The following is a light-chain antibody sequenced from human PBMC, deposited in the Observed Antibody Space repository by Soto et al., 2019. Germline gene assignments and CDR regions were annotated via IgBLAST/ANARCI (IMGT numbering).Light chain of an antibody. V-gene: IGKV3-15*01. CDR3: QQYESYPLT. J-gene: IGKJ4*01. CDR2: RAS. Sequence: IVMTQSPATLSVSRGERATLSFRASQSVSILLAWYQQKPGQAPRLLIHRASTRQRGVPSRFSGCGSGTDFTLTISSLVPDDFAAYYCQQYESYPLTFGEGTQVDIK. CDR1: QSVSIL.